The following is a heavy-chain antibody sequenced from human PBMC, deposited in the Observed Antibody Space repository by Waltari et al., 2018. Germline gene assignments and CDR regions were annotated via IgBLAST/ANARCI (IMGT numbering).Heavy chain of an antibody. CDR2: IINTGAAT. CDR3: AKTIRAPDF. J-gene: IGHJ4*02. CDR1: GFTFSSSA. Sequence: EVQMLESGGGLVQPGGSLRLSCVASGFTFSSSAMSWVRQAPGKGLGWVSGIINTGAATYYADSVKGRFTISRDNSKNTVYLQMTSLRAEDTAIYYCAKTIRAPDFWGQGILVTVSS. V-gene: IGHV3-23*01. D-gene: IGHD5-12*01.